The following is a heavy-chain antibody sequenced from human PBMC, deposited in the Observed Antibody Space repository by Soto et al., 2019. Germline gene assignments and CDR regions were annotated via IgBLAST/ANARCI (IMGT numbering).Heavy chain of an antibody. Sequence: GASVKVSCKASGGTFSSYAISWVRQAPGQGLELMGGIIPIFGTANYAQKFQGRVTITADKSTSTAYMELSSLRSEDTAVYYCAAEGYCSGGSCRASVRYFGYWGQGTLVTVYS. J-gene: IGHJ4*02. CDR1: GGTFSSYA. CDR3: AAEGYCSGGSCRASVRYFGY. CDR2: IIPIFGTA. V-gene: IGHV1-69*06. D-gene: IGHD2-15*01.